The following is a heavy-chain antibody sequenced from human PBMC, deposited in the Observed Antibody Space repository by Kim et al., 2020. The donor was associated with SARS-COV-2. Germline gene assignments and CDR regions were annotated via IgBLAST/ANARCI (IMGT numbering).Heavy chain of an antibody. CDR2: ISRFSDYI. Sequence: GGSLRLSCAASEFTFSRYSMNWVRQAPGKGLEWVSTISRFSDYIYYAESVEGRFTISRDNAKNSVYLQMNSLRVDDTAMYYCARDLSLGGPGGFDYWGQGALVTVSS. CDR1: EFTFSRYS. J-gene: IGHJ4*02. V-gene: IGHV3-21*01. CDR3: ARDLSLGGPGGFDY. D-gene: IGHD3-10*01.